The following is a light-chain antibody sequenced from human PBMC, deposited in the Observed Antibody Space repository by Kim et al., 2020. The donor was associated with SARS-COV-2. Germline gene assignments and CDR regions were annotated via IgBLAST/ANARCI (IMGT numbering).Light chain of an antibody. Sequence: SPGGKATLYCRASQSVYKTYLAWFLKNPGQSPRLLIYDASTRATGVPDRFSGSGSGTDFTLTISRLEPEDFAVYYCQQYGASPRTFGQGTKVDIK. CDR2: DAS. CDR3: QQYGASPRT. J-gene: IGKJ1*01. CDR1: QSVYKTY. V-gene: IGKV3-20*01.